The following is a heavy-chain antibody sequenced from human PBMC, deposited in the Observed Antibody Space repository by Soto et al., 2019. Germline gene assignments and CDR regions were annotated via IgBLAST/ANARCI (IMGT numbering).Heavy chain of an antibody. J-gene: IGHJ4*02. Sequence: EVQVLESGGGLVQPGGSLRLSCAASGFTFSSYAMSWVRQAPGKGLEWVSIIGVGGGDRYYPESVKGRFTISRDNSRDTLYLEMNSLRDEDTAVYYCARVRFGELVWGQGTLITVSS. CDR1: GFTFSSYA. CDR2: IGVGGGDR. D-gene: IGHD3-10*01. CDR3: ARVRFGELV. V-gene: IGHV3-23*01.